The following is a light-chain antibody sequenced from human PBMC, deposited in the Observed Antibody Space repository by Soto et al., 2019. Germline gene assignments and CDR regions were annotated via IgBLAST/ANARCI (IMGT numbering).Light chain of an antibody. V-gene: IGLV2-14*01. J-gene: IGLJ1*01. Sequence: QSALTQPASVSGSPGQSITISCTGTSSDVGDYNRVSWYQQHPGKAPKLMIYEVTNRPSGVSIRFSGSKSGNTASLTISGLQPEDEADYYCSSYTSSSTRLYVFGTGTKLTVL. CDR2: EVT. CDR1: SSDVGDYNR. CDR3: SSYTSSSTRLYV.